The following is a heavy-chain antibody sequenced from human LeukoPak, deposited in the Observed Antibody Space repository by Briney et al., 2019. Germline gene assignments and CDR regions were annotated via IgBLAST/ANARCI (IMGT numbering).Heavy chain of an antibody. CDR2: IYTGGNT. D-gene: IGHD3-22*01. V-gene: IGHV3-53*01. CDR3: ARGDDSGYYDYFDY. Sequence: GGSLRLSCAASGFTVDSNYLSWARQAPGKGLEWVSTIYTGGNTYYAASVKGRFTISRDFSKNTVFLHMNSLRAEDTAVYYCARGDDSGYYDYFDYWGQGALVTVSS. CDR1: GFTVDSNY. J-gene: IGHJ4*02.